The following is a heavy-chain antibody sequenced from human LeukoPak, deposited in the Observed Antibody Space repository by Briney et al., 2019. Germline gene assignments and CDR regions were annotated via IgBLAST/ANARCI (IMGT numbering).Heavy chain of an antibody. CDR2: LNPNTGDT. V-gene: IGHV1-2*02. D-gene: IGHD1-14*01. CDR1: GYTFTGYY. J-gene: IGHJ4*02. CDR3: SRDLTNPENFDY. Sequence: ASVKVSCKASGYTFTGYYVHWVRQAPGQGLEWMGFLNPNTGDTSYAPQFQGRVTMTRDTSVSTAYMKLTKLELDDTAIYYCSRDLTNPENFDYWGQGTLVTVSS.